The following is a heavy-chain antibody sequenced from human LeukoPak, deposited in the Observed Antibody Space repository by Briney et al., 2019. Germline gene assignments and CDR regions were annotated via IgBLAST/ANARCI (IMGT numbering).Heavy chain of an antibody. CDR1: GGSISSYY. V-gene: IGHV4-59*08. Sequence: SETLSLTCTVSGGSISSYYWSWIRQPPGKGLEWIGYIYYSGSTNYNPSLKSRVTISADTSKNQFSLKLSPVTAADTAVYYCASGHYYGSGSYFGWFDPWGQGTLVTVSS. D-gene: IGHD3-10*01. CDR2: IYYSGST. CDR3: ASGHYYGSGSYFGWFDP. J-gene: IGHJ5*02.